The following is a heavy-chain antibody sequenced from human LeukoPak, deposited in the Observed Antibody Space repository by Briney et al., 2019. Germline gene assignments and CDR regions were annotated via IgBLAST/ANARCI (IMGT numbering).Heavy chain of an antibody. D-gene: IGHD4-17*01. V-gene: IGHV3-21*01. Sequence: GGSRRLSCATSGFTFSSDSVKWVREAAGKGLEWVSSISSSSSYIYYADSVKGRFTISRDNAKNSLYLQMNSLRAEDTAVYYCARYDAYGDYVDYWGHGTLVTVSS. CDR3: ARYDAYGDYVDY. CDR2: ISSSSSYI. J-gene: IGHJ4*01. CDR1: GFTFSSDS.